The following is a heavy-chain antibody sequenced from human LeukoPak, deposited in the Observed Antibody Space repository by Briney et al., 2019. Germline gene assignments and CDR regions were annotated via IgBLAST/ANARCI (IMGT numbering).Heavy chain of an antibody. V-gene: IGHV3-72*01. CDR2: LRNKANSYTT. Sequence: GGSLRLSCAASGFTFSDHYMDWVRQAPGKGLEWVGRLRNKANSYTTEYAASVKGRFTISRDDSKNSLYLQMSNLRAEDTAVYFCARGGGLDVWGQGATVTVSS. D-gene: IGHD3-16*01. J-gene: IGHJ6*02. CDR3: ARGGGLDV. CDR1: GFTFSDHY.